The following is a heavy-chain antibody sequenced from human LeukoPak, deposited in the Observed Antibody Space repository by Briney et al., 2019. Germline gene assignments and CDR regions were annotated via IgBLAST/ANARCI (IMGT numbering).Heavy chain of an antibody. Sequence: SQTLSLTCPLSLGSISSGLHYWSWLRAPAERGLEWIGRIYTSGSTNYNPSLKSRVTISVDTSKNQFSLKLSSVTAADTAVYYCARDQDAFDIWGQGTMVTVSS. J-gene: IGHJ3*02. V-gene: IGHV4-61*02. CDR3: ARDQDAFDI. CDR2: IYTSGST. CDR1: LGSISSGLHY.